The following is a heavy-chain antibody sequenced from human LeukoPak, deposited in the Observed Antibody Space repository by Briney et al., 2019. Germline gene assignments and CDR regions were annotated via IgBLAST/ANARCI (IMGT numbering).Heavy chain of an antibody. V-gene: IGHV3-23*01. J-gene: IGHJ6*03. CDR2: ISGSGGST. CDR1: GFTFSSYA. CDR3: AKARLHYYYYMDV. D-gene: IGHD4-11*01. Sequence: GGSLRLSCAASGFTFSSYAMSWVHQAPGKGLEWVSAISGSGGSTYYADSVKGRFTISRDNSKNTLYLQMNSLRAEDTAVYYCAKARLHYYYYMDVWGKGTTVTVSS.